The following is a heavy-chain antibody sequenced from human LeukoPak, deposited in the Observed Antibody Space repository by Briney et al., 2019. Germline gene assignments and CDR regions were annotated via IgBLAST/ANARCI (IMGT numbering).Heavy chain of an antibody. J-gene: IGHJ5*02. CDR1: GXTSSDHY. D-gene: IGHD4-11*01. V-gene: IGHV3-72*01. CDR2: TKDKPSSYIT. Sequence: PGGSLRLSCAASGXTSSDHYMDWVRQSPGKGLEWVGRTKDKPSSYITDYAASVRGRFTISRDNSKNTLYLQMNSLRAEDTAVYYCARGLIYSPNWFDPWGQGTLVTVSS. CDR3: ARGLIYSPNWFDP.